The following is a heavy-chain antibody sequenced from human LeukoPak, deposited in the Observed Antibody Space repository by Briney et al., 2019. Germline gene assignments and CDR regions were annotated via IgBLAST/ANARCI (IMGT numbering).Heavy chain of an antibody. Sequence: GGSLRLSRAASGFTFSSYAMSWVRQAPGKGLEWVSAISGSGGSTYYADSVKGRFTISRDNSKNTLYLQMNSLRAEDTAVYYCAKDYDSSGYYFDAFDIWGQGTMVTVSS. D-gene: IGHD3-22*01. CDR3: AKDYDSSGYYFDAFDI. J-gene: IGHJ3*02. CDR1: GFTFSSYA. CDR2: ISGSGGST. V-gene: IGHV3-23*01.